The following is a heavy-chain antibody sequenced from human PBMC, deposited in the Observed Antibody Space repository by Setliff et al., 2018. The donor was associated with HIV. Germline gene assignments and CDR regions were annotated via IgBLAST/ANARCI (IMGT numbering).Heavy chain of an antibody. CDR2: ISAYNGNT. D-gene: IGHD2-2*02. J-gene: IGHJ3*02. V-gene: IGHV1-18*01. CDR1: GYTFTSCG. CDR3: ARDPGCRTSCYNDAFDI. Sequence: ASVKVSCKASGYTFTSCGISWVRQAPGQGLEWMGWISAYNGNTNYAQKLQGRVTMTTDTSTSTAYMELRSLRSDDTAVYYCARDPGCRTSCYNDAFDIWGHGTMVTVSS.